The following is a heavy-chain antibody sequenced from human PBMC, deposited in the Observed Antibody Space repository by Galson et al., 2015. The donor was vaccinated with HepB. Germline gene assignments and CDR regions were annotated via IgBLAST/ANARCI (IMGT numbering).Heavy chain of an antibody. Sequence: SVKVSCKASGGTFSSYAISWVRQAPGQGLEWMGGIIPILGIANYAQKFQGRVTITADKSTSTAYMELSSLRSEDTAVYYCASRPDIVVVPAAKDYYYYYYMDVWGKGTTVTVSS. V-gene: IGHV1-69*10. J-gene: IGHJ6*03. D-gene: IGHD2-2*01. CDR1: GGTFSSYA. CDR2: IIPILGIA. CDR3: ASRPDIVVVPAAKDYYYYYYMDV.